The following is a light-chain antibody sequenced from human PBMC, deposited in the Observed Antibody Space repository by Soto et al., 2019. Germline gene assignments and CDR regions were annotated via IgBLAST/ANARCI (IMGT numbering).Light chain of an antibody. CDR3: SSYTSSSTPYV. Sequence: QSALTQPASVSGSPVQSITISCTGTSSDVGGYNYVSWYQQHPGKAPKLMIYEVSNRPSGVSNRFSGSKSGNTASLTISGLQAEDEADYYCSSYTSSSTPYVFGTGTK. J-gene: IGLJ1*01. V-gene: IGLV2-14*01. CDR2: EVS. CDR1: SSDVGGYNY.